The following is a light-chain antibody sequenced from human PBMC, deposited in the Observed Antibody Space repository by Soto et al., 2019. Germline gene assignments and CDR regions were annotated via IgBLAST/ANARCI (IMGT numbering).Light chain of an antibody. Sequence: ETVMTQSPATLSVSPGERATLSCRASQSVSSSYLAWYQQKPGQAPRLLIYGASSRATGIPDRFSGSGSGTDFTLTISRLEPEDFAVYYCQQFGASLTWTFGQGTKVDIK. CDR1: QSVSSSY. CDR2: GAS. CDR3: QQFGASLTWT. J-gene: IGKJ1*01. V-gene: IGKV3-20*01.